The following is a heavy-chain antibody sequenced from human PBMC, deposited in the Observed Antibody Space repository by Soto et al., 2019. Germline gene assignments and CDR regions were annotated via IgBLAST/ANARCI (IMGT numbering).Heavy chain of an antibody. CDR1: GGTCSSYA. CDR3: ARDLKRYYDSSGYGYYYYGMDV. J-gene: IGHJ6*02. D-gene: IGHD3-22*01. Sequence: QVQLVQSGAEVKKPGSSVKVSCKASGGTCSSYAFSWVRQAPGQGLEWMGGIIPIFGTANYAQKFQGRVTITADESTTTAYMELSSLRSEDTAVYYCARDLKRYYDSSGYGYYYYGMDVWGQGTTVTVSS. V-gene: IGHV1-69*01. CDR2: IIPIFGTA.